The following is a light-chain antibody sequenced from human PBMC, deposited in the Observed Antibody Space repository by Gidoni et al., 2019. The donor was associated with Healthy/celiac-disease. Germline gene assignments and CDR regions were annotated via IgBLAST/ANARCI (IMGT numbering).Light chain of an antibody. J-gene: IGKJ4*01. CDR1: QIVSSY. CDR3: QQRSNWPQLT. V-gene: IGKV3-11*01. Sequence: EIVLTQSPATLSLSPGERATLSCMASQIVSSYLAWYQTKPGQAPRHLIYDASNRSTGIPARFSGSGSGTDFTLTISSLEPEDFAVYYCQQRSNWPQLTFGGGTKVEIK. CDR2: DAS.